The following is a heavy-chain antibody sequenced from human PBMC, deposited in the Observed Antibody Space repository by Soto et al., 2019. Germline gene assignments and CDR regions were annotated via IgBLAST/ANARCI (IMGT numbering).Heavy chain of an antibody. CDR1: GFTFGDYG. V-gene: IGHV3-49*03. J-gene: IGHJ6*03. Sequence: PGGSLRLSCTGSGFTFGDYGMSWFRQAPGKGLEWVSFISNKHYGGTAEYAAPVRGRFTISRDDSKSISYLQMDSLKMEDTAVYYCVGDARGTDDSYMGDWGTGTTVTVSS. D-gene: IGHD1-1*01. CDR2: ISNKHYGGTA. CDR3: VGDARGTDDSYMGD.